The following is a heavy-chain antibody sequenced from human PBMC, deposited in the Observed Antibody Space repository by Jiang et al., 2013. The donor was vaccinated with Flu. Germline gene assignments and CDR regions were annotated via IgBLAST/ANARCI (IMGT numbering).Heavy chain of an antibody. CDR2: IKSKTDGGTT. Sequence: LEWVGRIKSKTDGGTTDYAAPVKGRFTISRDDSKNTLYLQMNSLKIEDTAVYYCTKENFGDYVIDNWGQGTLV. CDR3: TKENFGDYVIDN. J-gene: IGHJ4*02. D-gene: IGHD4-17*01. V-gene: IGHV3-15*01.